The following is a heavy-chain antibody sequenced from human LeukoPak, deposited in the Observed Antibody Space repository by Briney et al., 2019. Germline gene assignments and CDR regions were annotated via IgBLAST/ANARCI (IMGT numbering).Heavy chain of an antibody. Sequence: ASVMVSCKASGGTFSSYAISWVRQAPGQGLEWMGGIIPIFGTANYAQKFQGRVTITADESTSTAYMELSSLRSEDTAVYYCARYSSSPLYYFDYWGQGTLVTVSS. CDR1: GGTFSSYA. CDR2: IIPIFGTA. V-gene: IGHV1-69*01. J-gene: IGHJ4*02. CDR3: ARYSSSPLYYFDY. D-gene: IGHD6-6*01.